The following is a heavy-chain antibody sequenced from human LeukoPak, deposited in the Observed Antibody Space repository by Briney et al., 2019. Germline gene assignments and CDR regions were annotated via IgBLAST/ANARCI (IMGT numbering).Heavy chain of an antibody. D-gene: IGHD3-22*01. CDR3: ARGLDSSGYYYVDY. CDR1: GGSFSGYY. J-gene: IGHJ4*02. CDR2: INHSGRT. V-gene: IGHV4-34*01. Sequence: SETLPLTRAVYGGSFSGYYWRWIRQPPGKGLEWIGEINHSGRTNYNPSLKSRVTISVDTSKNQFSLKLSSVTAADTAVYYCARGLDSSGYYYVDYWGQGTLVTVSS.